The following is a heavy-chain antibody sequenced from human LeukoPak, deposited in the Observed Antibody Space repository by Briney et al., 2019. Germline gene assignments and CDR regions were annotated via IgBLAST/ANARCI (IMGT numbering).Heavy chain of an antibody. CDR3: ARESAGLHYFDY. Sequence: PGRSLRLSCAASGFTFSSYAMHWVRQAPGKGLECVAVVSYDGSNKYYADSVKGRFTISRDNSKNTLYLQMNSLRAEGTAVYYCARESAGLHYFDYWGQGTLVTVSS. CDR2: VSYDGSNK. J-gene: IGHJ4*02. CDR1: GFTFSSYA. V-gene: IGHV3-30-3*01.